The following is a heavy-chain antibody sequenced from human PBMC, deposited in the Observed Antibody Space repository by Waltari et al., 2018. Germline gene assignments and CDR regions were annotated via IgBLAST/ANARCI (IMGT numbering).Heavy chain of an antibody. V-gene: IGHV4-38-2*01. Sequence: QVQLQESGPGLVKPSETLSLTCAVSGFSISSGHYWGWLRQPPGTGLEWIGSIYHSGSTYYNPALESRVTISVDTSKNQFSLKLSSVTAADTAMYYCAGDYGNTSNYFDFWGQGTLVTVSS. D-gene: IGHD3-10*01. CDR1: GFSISSGHY. J-gene: IGHJ4*02. CDR3: AGDYGNTSNYFDF. CDR2: IYHSGST.